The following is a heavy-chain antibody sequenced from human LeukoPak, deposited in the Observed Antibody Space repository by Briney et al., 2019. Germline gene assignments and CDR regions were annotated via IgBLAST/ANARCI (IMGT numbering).Heavy chain of an antibody. Sequence: GGSLRLSCAASGFTFSTCWMSWVRQAPGKGLEWVGRIKTKSDGGTTDYAAPVKGRFTISRDDSKKMIYLHMNSLKTEDTAVYYCTTESRFRLILDYWGQGALVTVSS. CDR3: TTESRFRLILDY. V-gene: IGHV3-15*01. CDR1: GFTFSTCW. J-gene: IGHJ4*02. D-gene: IGHD2-21*01. CDR2: IKTKSDGGTT.